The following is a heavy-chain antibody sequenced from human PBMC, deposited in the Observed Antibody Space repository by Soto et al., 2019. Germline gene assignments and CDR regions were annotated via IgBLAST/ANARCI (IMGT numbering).Heavy chain of an antibody. CDR3: AKDHYYDSSGYPPPFDY. Sequence: GGSLRLSCAASGFTFSSYAMSWVRQAPGKGLEWVSAISGSGGSTYYADSVKGRFTISRDNSKNTLYLQMNSLRAEDTAVYYCAKDHYYDSSGYPPPFDYWGQGTLVTVSS. CDR2: ISGSGGST. V-gene: IGHV3-23*01. CDR1: GFTFSSYA. J-gene: IGHJ4*02. D-gene: IGHD3-22*01.